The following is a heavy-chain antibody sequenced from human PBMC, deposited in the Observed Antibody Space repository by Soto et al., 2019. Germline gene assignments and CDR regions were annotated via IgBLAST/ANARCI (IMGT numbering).Heavy chain of an antibody. CDR1: GFTFSNNG. V-gene: IGHV3-30*03. CDR2: ISNDESNT. Sequence: PGGSLRLSCAASGFTFSNNGMHWVRQAPGKGLEWVAFISNDESNTYYVDSVKGRFSISRDNAKNSLYLQMNSLRAEDTAVYYCARELDGIDVWGQGTTVTVSS. J-gene: IGHJ6*02. CDR3: ARELDGIDV.